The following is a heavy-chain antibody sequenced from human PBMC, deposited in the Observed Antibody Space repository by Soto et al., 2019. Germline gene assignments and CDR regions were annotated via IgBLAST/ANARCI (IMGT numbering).Heavy chain of an antibody. V-gene: IGHV1-46*01. CDR3: ARVISWSCFAY. D-gene: IGHD6-13*01. CDR2: INPSGGST. J-gene: IGHJ4*02. CDR1: GYTFTSYY. Sequence: QVQLVQSGAEVKKPGASVKVSCTASGYTFTSYYMHWVRQAPGQGLEWMGIINPSGGSTSYAHKFQGRVTMTRDTSTSTVYMELSSLRSEDTAVYYCARVISWSCFAYWGQGTLVTVAS.